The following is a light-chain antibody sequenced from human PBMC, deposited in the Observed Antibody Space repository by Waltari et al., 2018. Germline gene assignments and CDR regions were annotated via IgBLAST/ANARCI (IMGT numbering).Light chain of an antibody. V-gene: IGKV3-11*01. J-gene: IGKJ2*01. CDR3: QQRSNWPPMYT. CDR1: QSVSSY. Sequence: EIVLTQSPPTLSLSPGGRATLPCRASQSVSSYLAWYQQKPGQAPRLLIYDTSNRATGIPARFSGSGSGTDFTLTISSLEPEDFAVYYCQQRSNWPPMYTFGQGTKLEIK. CDR2: DTS.